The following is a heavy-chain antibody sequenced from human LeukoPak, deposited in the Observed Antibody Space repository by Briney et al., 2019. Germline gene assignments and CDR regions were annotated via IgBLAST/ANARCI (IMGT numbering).Heavy chain of an antibody. CDR3: ARDAGGPTVRQFAY. Sequence: PSETLSLTCSVSGGSMRRINDYWGWVRQPPGKGLEWIGNVYYTGTTFYNPSLKSRVTISVDTSKNQFSLKVRSVTAADTAVYYCARDAGGPTVRQFAYWGQGTLVTVSS. J-gene: IGHJ4*02. D-gene: IGHD5-24*01. V-gene: IGHV4-39*02. CDR1: GGSMRRINDY. CDR2: VYYTGTT.